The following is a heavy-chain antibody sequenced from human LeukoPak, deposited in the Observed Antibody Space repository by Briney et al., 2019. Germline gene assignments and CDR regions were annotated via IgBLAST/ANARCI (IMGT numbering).Heavy chain of an antibody. V-gene: IGHV3-23*01. CDR1: GFTFSDYY. CDR3: AKDRGFDYGGYFDY. CDR2: ISGSGGST. D-gene: IGHD4-23*01. J-gene: IGHJ4*02. Sequence: PGGSLRLSCAASGFTFSDYYMSWIRQAPGKGLEWVSAISGSGGSTYYADSVKGRFTISRDNSKNTLYLQMNSLRAEDTAVYYCAKDRGFDYGGYFDYWGQGTLVTVSS.